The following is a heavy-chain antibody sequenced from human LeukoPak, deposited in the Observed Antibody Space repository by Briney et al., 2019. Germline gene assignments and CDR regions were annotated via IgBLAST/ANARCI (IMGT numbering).Heavy chain of an antibody. CDR1: GFTFSGYA. CDR2: ISIGGDYT. Sequence: GGSLRLSCAASGFTFSGYAMSWVRQAPGKGLEWVSGISIGGDYTYYADSVQGRFTISRDNSKNTLLLQMSNLRAEDTAKYYCAKLHSATITADFDNWGQGSLVTVSS. CDR3: AKLHSATITADFDN. V-gene: IGHV3-23*01. J-gene: IGHJ4*02. D-gene: IGHD1-14*01.